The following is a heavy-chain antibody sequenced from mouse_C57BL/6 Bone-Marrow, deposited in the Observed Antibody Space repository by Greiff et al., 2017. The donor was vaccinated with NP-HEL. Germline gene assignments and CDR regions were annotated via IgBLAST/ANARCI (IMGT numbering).Heavy chain of an antibody. V-gene: IGHV1-81*01. J-gene: IGHJ3*01. CDR3: ARGKYGNYLAWFAY. CDR1: GYTFTSYG. CDR2: IYPRSGNT. Sequence: VQRVESGAELARPGASVKLSCKASGYTFTSYGISWVKQRTGQGLEWIGEIYPRSGNTYYNEKFKGKATLTADKSSITAYMELRSLTSEDSAVYFCARGKYGNYLAWFAYWGQGTLVTVSA. D-gene: IGHD2-10*02.